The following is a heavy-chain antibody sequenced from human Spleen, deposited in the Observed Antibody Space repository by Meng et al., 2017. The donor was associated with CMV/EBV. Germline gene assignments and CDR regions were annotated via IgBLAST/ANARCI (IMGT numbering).Heavy chain of an antibody. CDR1: GGSISSSSYY. J-gene: IGHJ1*01. Sequence: ETLSLTCTVSGGSISSSSYYWGWIRQPPGKGLEWVGAISYSGTTFYNPSLRSRVSISVDTSKNQFSLKLSSVTAADTAVYYCARPQQHWGQGTLVTVSS. CDR3: ARPQQH. CDR2: ISYSGTT. V-gene: IGHV4-39*01.